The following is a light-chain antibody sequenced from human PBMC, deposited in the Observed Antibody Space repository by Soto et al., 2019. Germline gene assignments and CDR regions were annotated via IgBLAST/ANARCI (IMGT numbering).Light chain of an antibody. CDR2: EVS. Sequence: SVLIQPASVSGSPGQSITISCTGTSNDVGGYNYVSWYQHHPGKAPKLMIYEVSDRPSGVSNRFSGSKSGNTASLTISGLQAEDEADYYCSSYTGSNIRYVFGTGTKVTVL. CDR1: SNDVGGYNY. J-gene: IGLJ1*01. V-gene: IGLV2-14*01. CDR3: SSYTGSNIRYV.